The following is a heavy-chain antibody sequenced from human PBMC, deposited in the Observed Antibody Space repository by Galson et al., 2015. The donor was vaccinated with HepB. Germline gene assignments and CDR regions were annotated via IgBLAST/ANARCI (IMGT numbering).Heavy chain of an antibody. D-gene: IGHD6-25*01. CDR3: AKDQRSSRASRYDWFDP. J-gene: IGHJ5*02. Sequence: SLRLSCPAPGFTFSSHVMTWVRQAPGKGLGWVSSIRDSGGRTYYADTLTGRFTISRDNSKNTLYLQMNGLRVEDTAVYYCAKDQRSSRASRYDWFDPWGQGTLVTVSS. V-gene: IGHV3-23*01. CDR1: GFTFSSHV. CDR2: IRDSGGRT.